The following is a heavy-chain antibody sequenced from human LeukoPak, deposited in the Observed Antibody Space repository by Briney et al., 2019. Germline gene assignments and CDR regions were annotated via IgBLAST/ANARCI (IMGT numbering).Heavy chain of an antibody. J-gene: IGHJ4*02. Sequence: PGGSLRLSCAASGFTFSNYWMHWVRQAPGKGLVWVSRINSDGINTSYADSVKGRFTISRDNAKNTLNLQMNSPRAEDTAVYYCVRDQGGAVSYWGQGTLVTVSS. CDR3: VRDQGGAVSY. D-gene: IGHD3-16*01. V-gene: IGHV3-74*01. CDR1: GFTFSNYW. CDR2: INSDGINT.